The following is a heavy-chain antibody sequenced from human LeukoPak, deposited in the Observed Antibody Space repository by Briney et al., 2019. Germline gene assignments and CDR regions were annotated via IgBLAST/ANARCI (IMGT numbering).Heavy chain of an antibody. J-gene: IGHJ3*02. CDR1: GGSFSGYY. Sequence: SETLSLTCAVYGGSFSGYYWSWIRQPPGKGLEWIGEINHSGSTNYNPSLKSRVTISVDTSKNQFSLKLSSVTAADTAVYYCASLYLRRFHAFDIWGQGTMVTVSS. D-gene: IGHD3-10*01. CDR3: ASLYLRRFHAFDI. V-gene: IGHV4-34*01. CDR2: INHSGST.